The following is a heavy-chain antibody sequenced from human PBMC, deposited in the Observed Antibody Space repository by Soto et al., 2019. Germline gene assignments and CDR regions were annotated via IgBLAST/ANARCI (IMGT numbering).Heavy chain of an antibody. Sequence: QVQLVESGGGVVQPGRSLRLSCAASGFNFRRYAMHWVRQAPGKGLEWVAVISFDGSKIYYADSVKGRFTISRDNSQTTRSLLINRLTAEDTAIYYCESGPSYGGNSGGFDYWGQGTMVTVSS. V-gene: IGHV3-30*14. CDR3: ESGPSYGGNSGGFDY. D-gene: IGHD4-17*01. J-gene: IGHJ4*02. CDR2: ISFDGSKI. CDR1: GFNFRRYA.